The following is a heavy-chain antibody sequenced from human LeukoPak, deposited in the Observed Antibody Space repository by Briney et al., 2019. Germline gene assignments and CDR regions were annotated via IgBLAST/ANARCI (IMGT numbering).Heavy chain of an antibody. V-gene: IGHV1-69*04. Sequence: SVKVSCKAPGGTFSSYAISWVRQAPGRGLEWMGRIIPILGIANYAQKFQGRVTITADKSTSTAYMELSSLRSEDTAVYYCARVKDYDFWSGSQGWFDPWGQGTLVTVSS. CDR1: GGTFSSYA. CDR2: IIPILGIA. J-gene: IGHJ5*02. D-gene: IGHD3-3*01. CDR3: ARVKDYDFWSGSQGWFDP.